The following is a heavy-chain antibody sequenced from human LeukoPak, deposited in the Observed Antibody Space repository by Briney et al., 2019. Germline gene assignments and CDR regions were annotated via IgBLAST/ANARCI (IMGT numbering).Heavy chain of an antibody. CDR1: GFTFSSYA. V-gene: IGHV3-23*01. Sequence: GGSLRLSCAASGFTFSSYAMSWVRQAPGRGLEWVSAISGSGGSTYYADSVKGRFTISRDNSKNTLYLQMNSLRAEDTAVYYCAKHQAPGKGVVPAAIGYWGQGTLVTVSS. D-gene: IGHD2-2*02. CDR2: ISGSGGST. CDR3: AKHQAPGKGVVPAAIGY. J-gene: IGHJ4*02.